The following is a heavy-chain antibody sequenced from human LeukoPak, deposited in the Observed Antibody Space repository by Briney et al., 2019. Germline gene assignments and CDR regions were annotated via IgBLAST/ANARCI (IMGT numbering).Heavy chain of an antibody. CDR2: ISGSGGST. D-gene: IGHD3-9*01. CDR3: ATKRYFDWFTTDY. CDR1: GFTFSSYA. J-gene: IGHJ4*02. Sequence: GGSLRLSCAASGFTFSSYAMSWVRQAPGKGLEWVSAISGSGGSTYYADSVKGRFAISRDNSKNTLYLQMNSLRAEDTAVYYCATKRYFDWFTTDYWGPGTPVTVSS. V-gene: IGHV3-23*01.